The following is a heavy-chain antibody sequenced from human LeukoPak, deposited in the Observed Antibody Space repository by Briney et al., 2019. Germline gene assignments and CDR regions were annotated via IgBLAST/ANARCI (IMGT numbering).Heavy chain of an antibody. J-gene: IGHJ4*02. CDR1: GFTFDDYA. Sequence: PGRSLRLSCAASGFTFDDYAMHWVRQAPGKGLEWVSGISWNSGSIGYADSVKGRFTISRDNAKNSLYLQMNSLRAEDTAVYYCARDLIAHWGQGTLVTVSS. V-gene: IGHV3-9*01. CDR2: ISWNSGSI. D-gene: IGHD3-22*01. CDR3: ARDLIAH.